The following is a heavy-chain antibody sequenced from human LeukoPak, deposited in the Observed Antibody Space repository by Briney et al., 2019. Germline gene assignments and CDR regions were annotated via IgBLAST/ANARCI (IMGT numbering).Heavy chain of an antibody. CDR3: ARQSWLQLIDY. V-gene: IGHV4-39*01. Sequence: SETLSLTCTVSGGSISSSSYYWGWIRQPPGKGLEWIGSIYYSGSTYYNPSLKSRVTISVDTSKNQFSLKLSSVTAADTAVYYCARQSWLQLIDYWDQGTLVTVSS. D-gene: IGHD5-24*01. CDR1: GGSISSSSYY. CDR2: IYYSGST. J-gene: IGHJ4*02.